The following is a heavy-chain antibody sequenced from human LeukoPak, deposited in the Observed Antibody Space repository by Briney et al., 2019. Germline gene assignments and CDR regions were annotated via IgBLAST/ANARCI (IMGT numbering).Heavy chain of an antibody. Sequence: GSLRLSCAASGFTFSSYAMHWVRQAPGKGLEYVSAISSSGGSTYYANSVKGRFAISRDNSKNTLYLQMGSLRAEDMAVYYCARASSGWYYFDYWGQGTLVTVSS. CDR1: GFTFSSYA. CDR3: ARASSGWYYFDY. CDR2: ISSSGGST. J-gene: IGHJ4*02. D-gene: IGHD6-19*01. V-gene: IGHV3-64*01.